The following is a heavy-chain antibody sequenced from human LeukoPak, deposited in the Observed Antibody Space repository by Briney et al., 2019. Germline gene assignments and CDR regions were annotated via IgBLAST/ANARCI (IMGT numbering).Heavy chain of an antibody. D-gene: IGHD1-26*01. CDR2: IHSSGSA. CDR1: GGSITTYY. V-gene: IGHV4-59*01. J-gene: IGHJ4*02. Sequence: KPSETLSLTCTVSGGSITTYYWSWIRQPPAKGLEYIGQIHSSGSANYNPSLKSRVAMSLDASKNQFSLTISSVTAADTAIYCCARDILDVGAIHYFDYWGQGSLLTVSS. CDR3: ARDILDVGAIHYFDY.